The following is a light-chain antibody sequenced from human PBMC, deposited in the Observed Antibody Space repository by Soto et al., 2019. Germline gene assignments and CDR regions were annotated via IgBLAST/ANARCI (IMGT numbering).Light chain of an antibody. CDR2: GAS. CDR1: QSVSSSY. J-gene: IGKJ1*01. Sequence: EIVLTQSPGTLSLSPGERASLSCRASQSVSSSYLAWYQQKPGQAPRLLIYGASSRATGIPDRFSGSGSGTAFTLTIRRLEPEDFAVYYCQQYGSSPLWTFGQGTKVEIK. V-gene: IGKV3-20*01. CDR3: QQYGSSPLWT.